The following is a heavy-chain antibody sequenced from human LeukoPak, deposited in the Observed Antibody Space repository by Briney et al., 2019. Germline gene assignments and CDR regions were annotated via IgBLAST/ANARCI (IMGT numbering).Heavy chain of an antibody. D-gene: IGHD3-10*01. J-gene: IGHJ4*02. Sequence: SVKVSCKASRGTFSSYGISWVRQAPGPGLAWMGGVIAFFGRGKYGQKFPGRATITMAESRRKANLALNSMPSEAPAVYLFARGELGYMSGFTLFDYWGQGTLVTVSS. CDR2: VIAFFGRG. CDR1: RGTFSSYG. CDR3: ARGELGYMSGFTLFDY. V-gene: IGHV1-69*05.